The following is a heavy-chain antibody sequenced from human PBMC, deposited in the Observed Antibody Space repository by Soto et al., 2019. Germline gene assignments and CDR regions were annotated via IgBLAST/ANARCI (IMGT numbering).Heavy chain of an antibody. V-gene: IGHV4-39*01. Sequence: QVQLQESGPGLVKPSETLSLTCIVSGDSIGTSGYYWGWIRQPPGEGLEWVGSIYYSGSTYYNPSLKSRVTISVDTSKNQFSLKLASVTAADTAMYYCVRLGGVVAASDFDYWGQGTLVTVSS. J-gene: IGHJ4*02. CDR3: VRLGGVVAASDFDY. CDR1: GDSIGTSGYY. D-gene: IGHD2-15*01. CDR2: IYYSGST.